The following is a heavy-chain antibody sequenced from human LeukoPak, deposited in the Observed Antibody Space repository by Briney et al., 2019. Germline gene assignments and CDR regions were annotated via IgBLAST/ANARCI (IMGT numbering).Heavy chain of an antibody. D-gene: IGHD2-2*01. CDR1: GFTFSSYS. CDR3: ATSSDAPGNS. J-gene: IGHJ4*02. Sequence: PGGSLRLSCAASGFTFSSYSMNWVRQAPGKGLEWVSYISSSSSTIYYADSVKGRFTISRDNAKNSLYLQINSLRAEDTAVYYCATSSDAPGNSWGQGTLVTVSS. CDR2: ISSSSSTI. V-gene: IGHV3-48*01.